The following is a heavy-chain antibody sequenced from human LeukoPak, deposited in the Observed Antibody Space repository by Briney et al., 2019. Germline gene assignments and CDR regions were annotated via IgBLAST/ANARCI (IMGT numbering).Heavy chain of an antibody. CDR3: ARVSLEARYYYYYYMDV. Sequence: PSETLSLTCIVSGYSISSDYFWGWIRQPPGKGLEWIGSIYHSGSTNYNPSLKSRVTISVDKSKNQFSLKLSSVTAADTAVYYCARVSLEARYYYYYYMDVWGKGTTVTVSS. CDR2: IYHSGST. CDR1: GYSISSDYF. D-gene: IGHD1-1*01. V-gene: IGHV4-38-2*02. J-gene: IGHJ6*03.